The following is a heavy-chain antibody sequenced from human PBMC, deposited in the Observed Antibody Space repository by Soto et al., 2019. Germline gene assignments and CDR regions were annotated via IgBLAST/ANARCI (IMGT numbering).Heavy chain of an antibody. V-gene: IGHV4-39*02. CDR3: ARDTGTYYYDSSGQEAFDI. Sequence: SETLSLTCTVSGGSMSSSSYYWGWIRQPPGKGLEWIGNIYYSGTTYYNPSLKSRVTISVDMSKNQFSLKLSSVTAAETAVYYCARDTGTYYYDSSGQEAFDIWGQGTMVTVSS. J-gene: IGHJ3*02. CDR1: GGSMSSSSYY. CDR2: IYYSGTT. D-gene: IGHD3-22*01.